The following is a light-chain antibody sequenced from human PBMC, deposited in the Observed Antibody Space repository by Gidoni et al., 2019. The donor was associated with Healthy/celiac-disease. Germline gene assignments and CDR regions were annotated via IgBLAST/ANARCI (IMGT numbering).Light chain of an antibody. J-gene: IGKJ5*01. CDR3: QQRSNWPLT. CDR1: QSVSSY. CDR2: DAS. V-gene: IGKV3-11*01. Sequence: EIVLTQSPAPLSLSPGERATLSCRASQSVSSYLAWYQQKPGQAPRLLIYDASNRATGIPARFSCSGSGTDFTLTISSLEPEDFAVYYCQQRSNWPLTFGQGTRLEIK.